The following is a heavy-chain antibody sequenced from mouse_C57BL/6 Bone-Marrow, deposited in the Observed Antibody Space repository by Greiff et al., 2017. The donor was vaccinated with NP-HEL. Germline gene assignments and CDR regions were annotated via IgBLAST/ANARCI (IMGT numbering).Heavy chain of an antibody. V-gene: IGHV1-42*01. Sequence: VQLQQSGPELVKPGASVKISCKASGYSFTGYYMNWVKQSPEKSLEWIGEINPSTGGTTYNQKFKAKATLTVDKSSSTAYMQLKSLTSEDSAVYYGARGLLRSENSYAMDYWGQGTSVTVSS. CDR2: INPSTGGT. D-gene: IGHD1-1*01. CDR3: ARGLLRSENSYAMDY. CDR1: GYSFTGYY. J-gene: IGHJ4*01.